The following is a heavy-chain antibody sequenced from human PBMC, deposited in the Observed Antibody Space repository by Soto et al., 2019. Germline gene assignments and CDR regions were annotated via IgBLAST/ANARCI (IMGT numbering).Heavy chain of an antibody. V-gene: IGHV4-31*03. Sequence: SETLPLTCTVSGGSISSGNYYWSWIRQHPGKGLEWIGYIYYSGSTYYNPSLKSRVTISVDTSKNQFSLKLSSVTAADTAVYYCARTSFDTSGTAADPWGQGTLVTVSS. D-gene: IGHD3-22*01. CDR3: ARTSFDTSGTAADP. J-gene: IGHJ5*02. CDR2: IYYSGST. CDR1: GGSISSGNYY.